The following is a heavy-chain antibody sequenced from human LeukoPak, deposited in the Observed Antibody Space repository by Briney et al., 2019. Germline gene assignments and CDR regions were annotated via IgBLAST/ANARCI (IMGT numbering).Heavy chain of an antibody. J-gene: IGHJ2*01. Sequence: GESLRLSCAASGFTFSSYWMSWVRQAPGKGLEWVANIKQDGSEKYYVDSVKGRFTISRDNAKNSLYLQMNSLRAEDTAVYYCARVRHVLRYFDWLLSNWYFDLWGRGTLVTVSS. V-gene: IGHV3-7*03. CDR2: IKQDGSEK. CDR1: GFTFSSYW. CDR3: ARVRHVLRYFDWLLSNWYFDL. D-gene: IGHD3-9*01.